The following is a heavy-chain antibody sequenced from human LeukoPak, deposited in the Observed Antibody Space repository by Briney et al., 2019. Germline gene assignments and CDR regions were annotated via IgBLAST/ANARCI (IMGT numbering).Heavy chain of an antibody. CDR1: GGTFSSYA. J-gene: IGHJ4*02. V-gene: IGHV1-69*05. Sequence: VASVKVSCKASGGTFSSYAISWVRQAPGQGLEWMGGIIPIFGTANYAQKFQGRVTMTRDTSISTAYMELSRLRSDDTAVYYCARVDTAMADDFDYWGQGTLVTVSS. CDR2: IIPIFGTA. D-gene: IGHD5-18*01. CDR3: ARVDTAMADDFDY.